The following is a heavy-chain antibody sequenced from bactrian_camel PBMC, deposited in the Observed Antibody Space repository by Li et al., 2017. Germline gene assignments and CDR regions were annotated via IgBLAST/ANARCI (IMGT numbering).Heavy chain of an antibody. V-gene: IGHV3S53*01. D-gene: IGHD6*01. CDR2: IDNDGYT. CDR3: AEGRGSRGEHCYSLNH. J-gene: IGHJ4*01. CDR1: GDIASIGC. Sequence: HVQLVESGGGSVQTGGPLRLSCAASGDIASIGCMGWFRQAPGKARERIAAIDNDGYTAYRDSLKGRFTISQDSARNTVYLQMNNLQPEDTATYYCAEGRGSRGEHCYSLNHWGQGTQVTVS.